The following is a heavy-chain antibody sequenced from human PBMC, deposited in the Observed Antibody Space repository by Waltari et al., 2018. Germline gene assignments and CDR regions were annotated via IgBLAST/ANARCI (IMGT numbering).Heavy chain of an antibody. V-gene: IGHV4-4*02. CDR3: ARDRGRGLYLDS. CDR2: VHGSGRT. CDR1: GDSVSNSYL. Sequence: QLQLQESGPALVKPSGTLSLTCSVSGDSVSNSYLWNWVRQAPGKGLEWRGQVHGSGRTDNNPSFGVRVTVARDTYNHQFSRRLPSATDADTAVYYCARDRGRGLYLDSWGPGTLVTVS. J-gene: IGHJ4*02. D-gene: IGHD2-15*01.